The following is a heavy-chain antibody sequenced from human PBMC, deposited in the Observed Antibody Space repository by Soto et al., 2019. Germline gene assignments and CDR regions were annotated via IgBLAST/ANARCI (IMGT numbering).Heavy chain of an antibody. D-gene: IGHD6-19*01. CDR1: GYTFTSSG. Sequence: VSVKVSCKASGYTFTSSGISGVRQAPGQGLEWMGWISAYNGNTNYAQKLQGRVTMTTDTSTSTAYMELRSLRSDDTAVYYCARGSSGWYGGAFDIWGQGTMVTVSS. J-gene: IGHJ3*02. CDR3: ARGSSGWYGGAFDI. V-gene: IGHV1-18*01. CDR2: ISAYNGNT.